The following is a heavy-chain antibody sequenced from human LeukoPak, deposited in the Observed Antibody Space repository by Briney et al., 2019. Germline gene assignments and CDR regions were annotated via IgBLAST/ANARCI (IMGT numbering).Heavy chain of an antibody. CDR3: AKDDTAYYYDSSGYYIDY. V-gene: IGHV3-7*01. CDR1: GFTFSSYW. D-gene: IGHD3-22*01. CDR2: IKQDGSEK. Sequence: GGSLRLSCAASGFTFSSYWMSWVRQAPGKGLEWVANIKQDGSEKYYADSVKGRFTISRDNSKNTLYLQMNSLRAEDTAVYYCAKDDTAYYYDSSGYYIDYWGQGTLVTVSS. J-gene: IGHJ4*02.